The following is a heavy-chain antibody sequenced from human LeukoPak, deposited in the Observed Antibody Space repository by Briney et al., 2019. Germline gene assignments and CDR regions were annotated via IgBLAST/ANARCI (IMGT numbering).Heavy chain of an antibody. CDR1: GFTFSSYG. CDR3: ARGPATGYFDY. V-gene: IGHV3-33*01. Sequence: GGSLRLSCAASGFTFSSYGMHWVRQAPGKGLEWVAVIWYDGSNKYYADSVKGRFTISRDNSKNTLYLQMNSLRAEDTAVYYCARGPATGYFDYWGQGTLVTVSS. J-gene: IGHJ4*02. CDR2: IWYDGSNK.